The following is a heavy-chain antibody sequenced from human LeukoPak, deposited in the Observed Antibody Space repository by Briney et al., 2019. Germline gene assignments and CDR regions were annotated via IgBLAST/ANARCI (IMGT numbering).Heavy chain of an antibody. CDR2: ISSSSSYI. CDR3: ARNIAVAGGLDY. J-gene: IGHJ4*02. D-gene: IGHD6-19*01. CDR1: GFTFSSYS. Sequence: GGSLRLSCAASGFTFSSYSMNWVRQAPGKGLEWVSSISSSSSYIYYADSVKGRFTISRDNAKNSLYLQMNSLRAEDTAVYYCARNIAVAGGLDYWGQGTLVTVSS. V-gene: IGHV3-21*01.